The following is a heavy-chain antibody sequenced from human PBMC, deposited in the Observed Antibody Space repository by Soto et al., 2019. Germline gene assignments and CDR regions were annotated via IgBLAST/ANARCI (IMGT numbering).Heavy chain of an antibody. CDR2: IYYSGST. CDR3: ARDSTVAATPVSWFDP. D-gene: IGHD2-15*01. Sequence: PSETLSLTCTVSGGSISSYYWSWIRQPPWKGLEWIGYIYYSGSTNYNPSLKSRVTISVDTSKNQFSLKLSSVTAADTAVYYCARDSTVAATPVSWFDPWGQGTLVTVSS. V-gene: IGHV4-59*01. J-gene: IGHJ5*02. CDR1: GGSISSYY.